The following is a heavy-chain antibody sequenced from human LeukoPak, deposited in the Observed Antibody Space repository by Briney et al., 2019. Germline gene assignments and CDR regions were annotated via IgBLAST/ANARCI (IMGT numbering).Heavy chain of an antibody. CDR1: GYTFTGYY. J-gene: IGHJ6*03. V-gene: IGHV1-2*02. CDR2: INPNSGGT. Sequence: GASVKVSCKASGYTFTGYYMHWVRQAPGQGLEWMGWINPNSGGTNYAQKFQGRVTMTRDTSTSTVYMELSSLRSEDTAVYYCARDSHDYVWGTDYYYYMDVWGKGTTVTISS. CDR3: ARDSHDYVWGTDYYYYMDV. D-gene: IGHD3-16*01.